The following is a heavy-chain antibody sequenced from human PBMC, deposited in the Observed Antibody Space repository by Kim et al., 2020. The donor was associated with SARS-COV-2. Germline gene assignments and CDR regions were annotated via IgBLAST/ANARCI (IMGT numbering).Heavy chain of an antibody. J-gene: IGHJ4*02. CDR3: ARGWYSSSWYFDY. CDR1: GGSFSGYY. V-gene: IGHV4-34*01. Sequence: SETLSLTCAVYGGSFSGYYWSWIRQPPGKGLEWIGEINHSGSTNYNPSLKSRVTISVDTSKNQFSLKLSSVTAADTAVYYCARGWYSSSWYFDYWGQGTL. CDR2: INHSGST. D-gene: IGHD6-13*01.